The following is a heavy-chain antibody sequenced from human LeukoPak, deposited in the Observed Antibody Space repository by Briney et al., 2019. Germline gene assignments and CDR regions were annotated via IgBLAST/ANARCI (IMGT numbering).Heavy chain of an antibody. CDR2: ISWNSGSI. Sequence: GGSLRLSCAASGFTFDDYAMHWVRQAPGKGLEWVSGISWNSGSIGYADSVKGRFTISRDNAKNSLYLQMNSLRAEDTALYYCAKDSVDAYYDSSGYDYWGQGTLVTVSS. D-gene: IGHD3-22*01. CDR1: GFTFDDYA. J-gene: IGHJ4*02. V-gene: IGHV3-9*01. CDR3: AKDSVDAYYDSSGYDY.